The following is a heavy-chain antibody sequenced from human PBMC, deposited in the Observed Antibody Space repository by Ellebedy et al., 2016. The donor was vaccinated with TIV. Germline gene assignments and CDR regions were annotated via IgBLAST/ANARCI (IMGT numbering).Heavy chain of an antibody. V-gene: IGHV3-23*01. Sequence: GGSLRLSXAASGFTFSNYGMSWVRQAPGKGLEWVSSISGSGGTTYYADSVKGRFTISRDTSKSTVHLQMNSLRAEDTAVYYCARIHFWSGSPIENWFDPWGQGTLVTVSS. CDR3: ARIHFWSGSPIENWFDP. J-gene: IGHJ5*02. CDR2: ISGSGGTT. D-gene: IGHD3-3*02. CDR1: GFTFSNYG.